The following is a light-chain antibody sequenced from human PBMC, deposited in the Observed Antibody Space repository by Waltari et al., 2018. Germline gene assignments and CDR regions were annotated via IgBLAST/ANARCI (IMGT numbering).Light chain of an antibody. CDR3: QQHNSYPLT. CDR2: ATS. J-gene: IGKJ3*01. V-gene: IGKV1-9*01. CDR1: QAIRSY. Sequence: DIQLTQSPSFLSASVGDRVTLTCWAGQAIRSYLAWYQQKTRKAPKFPIYATSTLQRGVPPRCIGSGAGTEFTLTISSLQPEDSSTNYYQQHNSYPLTFGPGTKVDIK.